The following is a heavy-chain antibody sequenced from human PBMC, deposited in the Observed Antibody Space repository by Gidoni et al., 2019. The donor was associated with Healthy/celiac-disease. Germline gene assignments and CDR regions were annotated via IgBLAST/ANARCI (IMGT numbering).Heavy chain of an antibody. CDR1: GYSLTSYC. CDR3: ARHVIPLWELWSDNWFDP. Sequence: EVQLVQSGAEVKKPGESLKISCKGSGYSLTSYCISWVRQMPGKGLEWRGIIYPGDSDTRYSPFFQGQVTISADKSISTAYLQWSSLKASDTAMYYCARHVIPLWELWSDNWFDPWGQGTLVTVSS. J-gene: IGHJ5*02. V-gene: IGHV5-51*01. D-gene: IGHD1-26*01. CDR2: IYPGDSDT.